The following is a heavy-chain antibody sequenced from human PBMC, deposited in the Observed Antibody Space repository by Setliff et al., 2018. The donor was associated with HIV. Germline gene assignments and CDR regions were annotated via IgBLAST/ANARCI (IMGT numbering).Heavy chain of an antibody. CDR2: TSSSGTTI. CDR1: GFTFSDYY. Sequence: GGSLRLSCTASGFTFSDYYMSWIRQSPGKGLEWISYTSSSGTTIYYADSVKGRFTISRDNAKNSLYLEMNSLRAEETAVYYCARDLRSSHGSPNYFDYWGRGALVTVSS. J-gene: IGHJ4*02. D-gene: IGHD2-15*01. CDR3: ARDLRSSHGSPNYFDY. V-gene: IGHV3-11*04.